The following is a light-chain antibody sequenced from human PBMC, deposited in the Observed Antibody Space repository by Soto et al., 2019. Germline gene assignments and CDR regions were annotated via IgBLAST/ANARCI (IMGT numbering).Light chain of an antibody. V-gene: IGLV2-23*02. J-gene: IGLJ1*01. Sequence: QSALTQPASVSGSPGQSITISCTGTSSDVGYYNYVSWNQQHPGKAPKLMIFEVNKRPSGVSNRFSGPKSGNTSSLTISGLKVEDEADYYCCSSGGSPTYVFGTGTKVTVL. CDR2: EVN. CDR3: CSSGGSPTYV. CDR1: SSDVGYYNY.